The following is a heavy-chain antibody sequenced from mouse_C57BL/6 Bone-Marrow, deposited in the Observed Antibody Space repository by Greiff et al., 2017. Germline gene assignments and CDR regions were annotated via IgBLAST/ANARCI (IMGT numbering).Heavy chain of an antibody. CDR1: GYAFSSSW. V-gene: IGHV1-82*01. Sequence: QVQLQQSGPELVKPGASVKISCKASGYAFSSSWMNWVKQRPGKGLEWIGRIYPGDGDTNYNGKFKGKATLTADKSSSTAYMQLSSLTSEDSAVYFCARMSYGIIDYWGQGTTLTVSS. CDR2: IYPGDGDT. D-gene: IGHD2-1*01. CDR3: ARMSYGIIDY. J-gene: IGHJ2*01.